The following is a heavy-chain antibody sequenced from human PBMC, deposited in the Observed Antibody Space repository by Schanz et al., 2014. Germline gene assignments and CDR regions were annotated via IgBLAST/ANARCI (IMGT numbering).Heavy chain of an antibody. D-gene: IGHD3-10*01. CDR1: GFTFSSYA. CDR3: AREHLDSGTYYFDY. CDR2: SSYDVSIK. Sequence: QVQLVESGGGVVQPGRSLSLSCAASGFTFSSYAMRWVRQAPGKGLEWVALSSYDVSIKDYSDSVKGRFTISRVNSKATLYLQMNSLRAEDTALYYCAREHLDSGTYYFDYWGQGALVTVSS. J-gene: IGHJ4*02. V-gene: IGHV3-30*04.